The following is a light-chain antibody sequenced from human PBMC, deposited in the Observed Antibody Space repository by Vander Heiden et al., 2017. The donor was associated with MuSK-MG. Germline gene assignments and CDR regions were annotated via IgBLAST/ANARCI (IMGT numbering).Light chain of an antibody. J-gene: IGLJ2*01. V-gene: IGLV1-51*01. Sequence: SVLSQPPSLSAAPGHSVTCSCSGPYSHIGWNHVSWCQQLPRTAPKFLIYDNSERPSGIPDRFSAFRSGTSATLGITGLQTGDEADYYCGAWDSSLNAVVFGGGTKLTVL. CDR1: YSHIGWNH. CDR2: DNS. CDR3: GAWDSSLNAVV.